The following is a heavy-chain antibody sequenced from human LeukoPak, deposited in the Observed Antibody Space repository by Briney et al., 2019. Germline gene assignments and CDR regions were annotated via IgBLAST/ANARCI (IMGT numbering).Heavy chain of an antibody. J-gene: IGHJ4*02. Sequence: PSQTLSLTCTVSGDSISSGGYYWSWIRQHPGKGLEWIGYIYYSGSTYYNPSLKSRVTISIDASKNQFSLKLSSVTAADTAVYYCARDPGRNSSGYSSFDYWGQGTLVTVSS. D-gene: IGHD6-19*01. CDR3: ARDPGRNSSGYSSFDY. CDR1: GDSISSGGYY. CDR2: IYYSGST. V-gene: IGHV4-31*03.